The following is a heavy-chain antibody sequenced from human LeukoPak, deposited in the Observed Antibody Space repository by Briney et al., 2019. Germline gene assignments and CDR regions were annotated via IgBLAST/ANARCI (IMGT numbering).Heavy chain of an antibody. D-gene: IGHD3-10*01. CDR1: GFTFSSYW. CDR2: IKQDGSEK. V-gene: IGHV3-7*01. Sequence: PGGSLRLSCAASGFTFSSYWMSWVRQAPGKGLEWVANIKQDGSEKYYVDSVKGRFTISRDNAKNSLYLQMNSLRAEDTAVYYCARGGWFGELPQQNAFDIWGQGTMVTVSS. J-gene: IGHJ3*02. CDR3: ARGGWFGELPQQNAFDI.